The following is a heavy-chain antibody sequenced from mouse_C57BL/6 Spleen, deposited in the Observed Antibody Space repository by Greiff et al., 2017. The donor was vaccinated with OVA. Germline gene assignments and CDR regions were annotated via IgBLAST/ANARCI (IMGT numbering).Heavy chain of an antibody. CDR3: ARCYYSNYYAMDY. Sequence: LQESGPELVKPGASVKISCKASGYAFSSSWMNWVKQRPGKGLEWIGRIYPGDGDTNYNGKFKGKATLTADKSSSTAYMQLSSLTSEDSAVYFCARCYYSNYYAMDYWGQGTSVTVSS. CDR2: IYPGDGDT. J-gene: IGHJ4*01. V-gene: IGHV1-82*01. CDR1: GYAFSSSW. D-gene: IGHD2-5*01.